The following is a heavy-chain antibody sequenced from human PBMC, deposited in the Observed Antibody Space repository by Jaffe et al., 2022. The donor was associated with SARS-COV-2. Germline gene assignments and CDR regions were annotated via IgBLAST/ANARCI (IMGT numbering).Heavy chain of an antibody. V-gene: IGHV4-31*03. J-gene: IGHJ6*02. CDR1: GGSISSGGYY. Sequence: QVQLQESGPGLVKPSQTLSLTCTVSGGSISSGGYYWSWIRQHPGKGLEWIGYIYYSGSTYYNPSLKSRVTISVDTSKNQFSLKLSSVTAADTAVYYCARDRHYYDSSGSAKSSYYYYGMDVWGQGTTVTVSS. CDR3: ARDRHYYDSSGSAKSSYYYYGMDV. D-gene: IGHD3-22*01. CDR2: IYYSGST.